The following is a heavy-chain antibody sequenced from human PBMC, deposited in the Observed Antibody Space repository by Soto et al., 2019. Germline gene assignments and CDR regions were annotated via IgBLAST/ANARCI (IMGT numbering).Heavy chain of an antibody. Sequence: QVQLVQSGAEVKKPGSSVKVSCKASGGTFSSYTISWVRQAPGQGLEWMGRIIPILGIANYAQKFQGRVTLTXXKSTSTAYMELSSPRSEDTAVYYCAKQNGVGAVDYWGQGTLVTVSS. J-gene: IGHJ4*02. D-gene: IGHD1-26*01. CDR2: IIPILGIA. CDR1: GGTFSSYT. V-gene: IGHV1-69*02. CDR3: AKQNGVGAVDY.